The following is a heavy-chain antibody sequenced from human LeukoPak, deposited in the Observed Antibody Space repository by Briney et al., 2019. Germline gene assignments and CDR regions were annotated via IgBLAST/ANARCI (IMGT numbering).Heavy chain of an antibody. D-gene: IGHD2-15*01. CDR3: ARDIGSQVKELVVVAATPLVDY. Sequence: ASVKVSCKASGYTFTGYYMHWVRQAPGQGLEWMGWINPNSGGTNYAQKLQGRVTMTTDTSTSTAYMELRSLRSDDTAVYYCARDIGSQVKELVVVAATPLVDYWGQGTLVTVSS. V-gene: IGHV1-2*02. CDR2: INPNSGGT. CDR1: GYTFTGYY. J-gene: IGHJ4*02.